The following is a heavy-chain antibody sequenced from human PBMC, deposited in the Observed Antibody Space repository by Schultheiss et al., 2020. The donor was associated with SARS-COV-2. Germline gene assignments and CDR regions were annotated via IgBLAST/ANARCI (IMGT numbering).Heavy chain of an antibody. J-gene: IGHJ5*02. CDR3: ARFSPYCSGGSCHNWFDP. CDR2: INHSGST. CDR1: GGSISSYY. D-gene: IGHD2-15*01. Sequence: SETLSLTCTVSGGSISSYYWSWIRQPPGKGLEWIGEINHSGSTNYNPSLKSRVTISVDTSKNQFSLKLSSVSAADTAVYYCARFSPYCSGGSCHNWFDPWGQGTLVTVSS. V-gene: IGHV4-34*01.